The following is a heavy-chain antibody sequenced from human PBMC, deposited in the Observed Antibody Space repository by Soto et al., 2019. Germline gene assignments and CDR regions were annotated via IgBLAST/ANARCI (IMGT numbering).Heavy chain of an antibody. J-gene: IGHJ4*02. Sequence: SVKVSCKASGGTFSSYTISCVRQAPGQGLEWMGRIIPILGIANYAQKFQGRVTITADKSTSTAYMELSSLRSEDTAVYYCARDHDYGGNYFDYWGQGTLVTVSS. V-gene: IGHV1-69*04. CDR1: GGTFSSYT. D-gene: IGHD4-17*01. CDR2: IIPILGIA. CDR3: ARDHDYGGNYFDY.